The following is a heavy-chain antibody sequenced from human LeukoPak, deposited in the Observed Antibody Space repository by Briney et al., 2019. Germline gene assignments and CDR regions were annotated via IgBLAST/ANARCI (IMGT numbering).Heavy chain of an antibody. CDR2: ISGSGGST. D-gene: IGHD3-9*01. V-gene: IGHV3-23*01. CDR3: AKRTVLLRYFDWLPRPLDAFDI. Sequence: GGSLRLSCAASGFTFSSYATSWVRQAPGKGLEWVSAISGSGGSTYYADSVKGRFTISRDNSKNTLYLQMNSLRAEDTAVYYCAKRTVLLRYFDWLPRPLDAFDIWGQGTMVTVSS. J-gene: IGHJ3*02. CDR1: GFTFSSYA.